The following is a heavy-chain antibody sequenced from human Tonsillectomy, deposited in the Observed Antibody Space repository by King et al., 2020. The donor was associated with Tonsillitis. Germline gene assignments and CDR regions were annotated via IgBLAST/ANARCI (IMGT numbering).Heavy chain of an antibody. CDR2: IKTDGSVT. V-gene: IGHV3-7*01. Sequence: VQLVESGGGLVQPGESLTLSCAASGITFSKYWMTWVRQAPGKGLEWVANIKTDGSVTQYVDSVKGQFTISRDNAKNSLYLQMNNLRAADTAVYYCARDTNYVDSAIYYDVFDIWGQGTTVIVSS. CDR1: GITFSKYW. CDR3: ARDTNYVDSAIYYDVFDI. D-gene: IGHD3-10*01. J-gene: IGHJ3*02.